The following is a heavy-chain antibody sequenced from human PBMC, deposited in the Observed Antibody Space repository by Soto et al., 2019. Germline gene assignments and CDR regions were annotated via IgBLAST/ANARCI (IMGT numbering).Heavy chain of an antibody. J-gene: IGHJ4*02. Sequence: GGSLRLSCAASGFKFSNYAMSWVRQAPGKGLEWVSLISATGGGTYYADSVKGRFTISRDNSHNTLYLQVHSLTAEDTAIYYCAKDRRAGGNSAFYFDFWGQGAQVTVSS. CDR3: AKDRRAGGNSAFYFDF. CDR2: ISATGGGT. CDR1: GFKFSNYA. D-gene: IGHD3-16*01. V-gene: IGHV3-23*01.